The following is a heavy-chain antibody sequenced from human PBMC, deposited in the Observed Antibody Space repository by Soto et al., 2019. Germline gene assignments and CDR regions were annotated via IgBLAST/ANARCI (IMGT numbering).Heavy chain of an antibody. Sequence: AAVKVSCKASGYTFTSYAMHWVRQAPGQRLEWMGWINAGNGNTKYSQKFQGRVTITRDTSASTAYMELSSLRSEDTAVYYCARGYSYGYCDYWGQGTLVTVSS. CDR2: INAGNGNT. V-gene: IGHV1-3*01. CDR3: ARGYSYGYCDY. CDR1: GYTFTSYA. D-gene: IGHD5-18*01. J-gene: IGHJ4*02.